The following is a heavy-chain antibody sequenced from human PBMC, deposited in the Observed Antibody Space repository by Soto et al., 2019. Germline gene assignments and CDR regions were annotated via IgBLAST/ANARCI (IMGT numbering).Heavy chain of an antibody. CDR3: ATDQLWSVKRWLQWDY. Sequence: VASVKVSCKVSGYTLTELSMHWVRQAPGKGLEWMGGFDPEDGETIYAQKFQGRVTMTEDTSTDTAYMELSSLRSEDTAVYYCATDQLWSVKRWLQWDYWGQGTLVTVSS. D-gene: IGHD5-12*01. CDR2: FDPEDGET. V-gene: IGHV1-24*01. CDR1: GYTLTELS. J-gene: IGHJ4*02.